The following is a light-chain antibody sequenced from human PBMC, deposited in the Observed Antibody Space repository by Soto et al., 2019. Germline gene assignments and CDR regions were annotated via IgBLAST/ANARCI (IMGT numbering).Light chain of an antibody. Sequence: QSALTQPASVSGSPGQSITISCTGTSNDVGSYDLVSWYQQHPGKAPKLIIFEGNKRPSCVSNRFSGSKSGNTASLTIAGLQPEDEADYYCCSYADVTTYVFGNGTKLTVL. J-gene: IGLJ1*01. CDR3: CSYADVTTYV. CDR2: EGN. CDR1: SNDVGSYDL. V-gene: IGLV2-23*01.